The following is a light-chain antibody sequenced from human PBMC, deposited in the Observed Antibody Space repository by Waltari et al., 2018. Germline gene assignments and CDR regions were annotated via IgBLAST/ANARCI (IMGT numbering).Light chain of an antibody. CDR3: QQRSNWPLT. J-gene: IGKJ4*01. V-gene: IGKV3-11*01. CDR1: HSVSSY. Sequence: EIVLTQSAATLSLSPGGRAILSCRTSHSVSSYLAWYQQRPGQAPSLLIFDASCRATGIPARFSGSGSETDFTLTISSLEPEDCAVYYCQQRSNWPLTFGGGTKVEIK. CDR2: DAS.